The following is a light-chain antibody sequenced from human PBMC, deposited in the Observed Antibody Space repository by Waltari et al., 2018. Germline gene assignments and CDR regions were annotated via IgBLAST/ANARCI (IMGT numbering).Light chain of an antibody. CDR1: RSNIGNNY. CDR2: RIY. V-gene: IGLV1-47*01. Sequence: QSVLTQPPSASGTPGQRVTISCSGGRSNIGNNYVFWYQQFPGTAPKLLIYRIYPRPSGFPVRFPGSNSGTSASLSISGLRSEDEADYYCAAWDDSLSVWVFGGGTKLTVL. CDR3: AAWDDSLSVWV. J-gene: IGLJ3*02.